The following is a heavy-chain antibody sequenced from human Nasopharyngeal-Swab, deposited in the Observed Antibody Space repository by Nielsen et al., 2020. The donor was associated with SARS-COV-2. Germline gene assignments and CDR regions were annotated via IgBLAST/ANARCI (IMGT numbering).Heavy chain of an antibody. V-gene: IGHV4-59*08. CDR1: GGSISDYY. J-gene: IGHJ3*01. CDR3: ARNHNWGGDAFDL. D-gene: IGHD1-1*01. Sequence: SETLSLTCTVSGGSISDYYWSWIRQPPGKGLEWVGYIYYSGTTNYNPSLESRVTISIDMSKNQFSLKLYSVTAADTAVYYYARNHNWGGDAFDLWGQGTMVTVSS. CDR2: IYYSGTT.